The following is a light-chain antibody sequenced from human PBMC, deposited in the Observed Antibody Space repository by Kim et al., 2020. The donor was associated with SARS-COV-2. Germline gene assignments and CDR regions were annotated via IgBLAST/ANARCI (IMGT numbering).Light chain of an antibody. CDR2: SSN. J-gene: IGLJ2*01. V-gene: IGLV1-44*01. CDR1: SSNIGSNI. Sequence: ELTQPPSASGTPGQRVTISCSGNSSNIGSNIVNWYQHLPGTAPKLVLYSSNQRPSGVPDRFSGSRSGTSASLAISGLQSEDEADYICAAWDDSLGGPVFGGGTQLTVL. CDR3: AAWDDSLGGPV.